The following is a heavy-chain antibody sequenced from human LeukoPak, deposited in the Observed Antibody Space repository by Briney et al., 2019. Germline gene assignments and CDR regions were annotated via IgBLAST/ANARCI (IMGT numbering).Heavy chain of an antibody. Sequence: GASVKVSCKASGYTFTGYYMHWVRQAPGQGLEWMGWINPNNGGTKYAQKFQDRVTMTRDTSINTAYMELSSLRSDDTAVYYCARSRYCSGSSCYSLDYWGQGTLVTVSP. CDR1: GYTFTGYY. J-gene: IGHJ4*02. V-gene: IGHV1-2*02. D-gene: IGHD2-15*01. CDR2: INPNNGGT. CDR3: ARSRYCSGSSCYSLDY.